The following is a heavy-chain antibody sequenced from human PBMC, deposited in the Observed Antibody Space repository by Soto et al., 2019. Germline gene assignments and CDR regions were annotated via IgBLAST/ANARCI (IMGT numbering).Heavy chain of an antibody. J-gene: IGHJ6*02. V-gene: IGHV4-4*02. D-gene: IGHD2-2*01. CDR1: GGSISSSNW. CDR2: IYHSGST. CDR3: ARPCSSTSCFYYYGMDV. Sequence: PSETLSLTCAVSGGSISSSNWWSWVRQPPGKGLEWIGEIYHSGSTNYNPSLKSRVTISVDKSKNQFSLKLSSVTAADTAVYYCARPCSSTSCFYYYGMDVWGQGTTVTVSS.